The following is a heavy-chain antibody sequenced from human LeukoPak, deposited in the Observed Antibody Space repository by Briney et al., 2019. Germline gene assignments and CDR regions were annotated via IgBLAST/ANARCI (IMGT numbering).Heavy chain of an antibody. CDR3: ATGGKYSRSWYNFDY. CDR1: GYTLTELS. Sequence: ASVKVSRKVSGYTLTELSMHWVRQAPGKGLEWMGGFDPEDGETIYAQKFQGRVTMTEDTSTDTAYMELSSLRSEDTAVYYCATGGKYSRSWYNFDYWGQGTLVTVSS. CDR2: FDPEDGET. D-gene: IGHD6-13*01. V-gene: IGHV1-24*01. J-gene: IGHJ4*02.